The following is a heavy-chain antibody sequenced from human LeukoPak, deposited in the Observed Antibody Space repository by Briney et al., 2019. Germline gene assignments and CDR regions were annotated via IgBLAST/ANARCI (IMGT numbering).Heavy chain of an antibody. CDR1: GYSFTSYL. D-gene: IGHD3-10*01. V-gene: IGHV5-51*01. Sequence: GESLKISCKGSGYSFTSYLIGWVRQTPGKGLEWMGIIYPRDSDTRYSPSLQGQVTISADKSISTAYLQWSSLKASDTAMYYCARLRRDYGSGPSKVPGLYYFDYWGQGTLVTVSS. J-gene: IGHJ4*02. CDR3: ARLRRDYGSGPSKVPGLYYFDY. CDR2: IYPRDSDT.